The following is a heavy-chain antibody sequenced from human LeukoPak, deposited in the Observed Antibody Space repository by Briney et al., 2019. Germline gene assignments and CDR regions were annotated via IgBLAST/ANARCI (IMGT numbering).Heavy chain of an antibody. Sequence: GGSLRLSCAASGFTFSSYAMHWVRQAPGKGLEWVAVISYDGSNKYYADSVKGRFTISRDNSKNTLYPQMNSLRAEDTAVYYCATLRGAAGGYWGQGTLVTVSS. CDR2: ISYDGSNK. CDR1: GFTFSSYA. V-gene: IGHV3-30*04. D-gene: IGHD1-26*01. CDR3: ATLRGAAGGY. J-gene: IGHJ4*02.